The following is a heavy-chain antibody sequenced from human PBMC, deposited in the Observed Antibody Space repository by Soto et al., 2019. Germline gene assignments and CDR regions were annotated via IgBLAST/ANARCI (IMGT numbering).Heavy chain of an antibody. CDR3: ARSVGYYDSSGYSSPLYYFDY. D-gene: IGHD3-22*01. CDR2: IIPIFGTA. V-gene: IGHV1-69*06. CDR1: GGTFSSYA. J-gene: IGHJ4*02. Sequence: SVKVSCKASGGTFSSYAISWVRQAPGQGLEWMGGIIPIFGTANYAQKFQGRVTITADKSTSTAYMELSSLRSEDTAVYYCARSVGYYDSSGYSSPLYYFDYWGQGTLVTV.